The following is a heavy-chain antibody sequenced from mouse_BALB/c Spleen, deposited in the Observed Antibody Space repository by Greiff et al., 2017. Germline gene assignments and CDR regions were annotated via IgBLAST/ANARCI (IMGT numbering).Heavy chain of an antibody. CDR3: ARGGIITTALYWYFDV. CDR2: ISSGGGST. Sequence: DVKLVESGGGLVKPGGSLKLSCAASGFAFSSYDMSWVRQTPEKRLEWVAYISSGGGSTYYPDTVKGRFTISRDNAKNTLYLQMSSLKSEDTAMYYCARGGIITTALYWYFDVWGAGTTVTVSS. V-gene: IGHV5-12-1*01. J-gene: IGHJ1*01. D-gene: IGHD1-2*01. CDR1: GFAFSSYD.